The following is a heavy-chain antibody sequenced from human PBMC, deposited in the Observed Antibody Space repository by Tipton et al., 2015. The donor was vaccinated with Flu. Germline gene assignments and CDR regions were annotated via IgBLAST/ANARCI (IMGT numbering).Heavy chain of an antibody. CDR2: INHSGST. CDR3: ARGGYYDSSGYYGGSDY. CDR1: GGSFSGYY. J-gene: IGHJ4*02. V-gene: IGHV4-34*01. Sequence: TLSLTCAVYGGSFSGYYWSWIRQPPGKGLEWIGEINHSGSTNYNPSLKSRVTISVDTSKNQFSPKLSSVTAADTAVYYCARGGYYDSSGYYGGSDYWGQGTLVTVSS. D-gene: IGHD3-22*01.